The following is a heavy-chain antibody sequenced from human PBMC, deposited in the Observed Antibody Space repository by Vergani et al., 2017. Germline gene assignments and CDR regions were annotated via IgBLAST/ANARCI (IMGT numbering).Heavy chain of an antibody. V-gene: IGHV3-9*01. J-gene: IGHJ4*02. CDR1: GFTFDDYA. D-gene: IGHD2-2*01. Sequence: EVQLVESGGGLVQPGRSLRLSCAASGFTFDDYAMHWVRQAPGKGLEWVSVIYSGGSTYYADSVKGRFTISRDNAKNSLYLQMNSLRAEDTALYYCAKGASSTSWDYFDYGGQGTLVTVSS. CDR3: AKGASSTSWDYFDY. CDR2: IYSGGST.